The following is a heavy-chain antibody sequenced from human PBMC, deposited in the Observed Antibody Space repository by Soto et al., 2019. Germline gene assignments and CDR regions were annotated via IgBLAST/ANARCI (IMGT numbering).Heavy chain of an antibody. V-gene: IGHV3-30*03. D-gene: IGHD3-10*01. CDR2: ISYDGSNK. Sequence: GGSLRLSCAASGFTFSSYGMHWVRQAPGKGLEWVAVISYDGSNKYYPDSVKGRFTISRDNSKNTLYLQMNSLRVEDTAVYYCADGGEWAFNFDYWGQGTLVTVSS. CDR3: ADGGEWAFNFDY. CDR1: GFTFSSYG. J-gene: IGHJ4*02.